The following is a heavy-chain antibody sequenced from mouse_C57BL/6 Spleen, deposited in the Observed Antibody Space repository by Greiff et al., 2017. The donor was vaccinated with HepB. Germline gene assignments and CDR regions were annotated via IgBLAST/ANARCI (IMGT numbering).Heavy chain of an antibody. CDR1: GFTFSSYG. V-gene: IGHV5-6*01. CDR2: ISSGGSYT. Sequence: EVQLVESGGDLVKPGGSLKLSCAASGFTFSSYGMSWVRQTPDKRLEWVATISSGGSYTYYPDSVKGRFTISRDNAKNTLYLQMSSLKSEDTAMYYCARHNWDYYAMDYWGQGTSVTVSS. D-gene: IGHD4-1*01. CDR3: ARHNWDYYAMDY. J-gene: IGHJ4*01.